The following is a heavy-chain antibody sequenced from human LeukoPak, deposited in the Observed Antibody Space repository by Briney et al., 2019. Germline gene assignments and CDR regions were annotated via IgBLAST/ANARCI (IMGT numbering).Heavy chain of an antibody. CDR1: GFTFSSYA. CDR2: IRGSGGST. D-gene: IGHD6-19*01. Sequence: GGSLRLSCATSGFTFSSYAMSWVRQAPGKGLEWVSAIRGSGGSTYYADSVKGRFTISRDNSKNTLYLQMNSLRAEDTAVYYCAKDTAGYSSGWFNLHYYGMDVWGQGTTVTVSS. V-gene: IGHV3-23*01. J-gene: IGHJ6*02. CDR3: AKDTAGYSSGWFNLHYYGMDV.